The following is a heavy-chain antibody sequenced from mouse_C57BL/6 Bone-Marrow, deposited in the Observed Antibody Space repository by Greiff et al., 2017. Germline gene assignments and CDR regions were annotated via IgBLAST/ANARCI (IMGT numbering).Heavy chain of an antibody. J-gene: IGHJ4*01. CDR1: GYTFTSYG. Sequence: VQLQQSGAELAKPGASVKLSCKASGYTFTSYGISWVKQRTGQGLEWIGEIYPRSGNTYYNEKFKGKATLTADKSSSTAYMELRSLTSEDSAVYCCARELITSVVASYYHAMGYWGQGTSVTVSS. V-gene: IGHV1-81*01. CDR2: IYPRSGNT. CDR3: ARELITSVVASYYHAMGY. D-gene: IGHD1-1*01.